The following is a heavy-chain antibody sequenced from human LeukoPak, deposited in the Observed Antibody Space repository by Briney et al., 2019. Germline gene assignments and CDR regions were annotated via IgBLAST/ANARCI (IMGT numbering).Heavy chain of an antibody. CDR1: GGTFSSCT. CDR3: ARDRAVAVLGAFDI. Sequence: SVKVSCKASGGTFSSCTISWVRQAPGQGLEWMGRIIPIFGTANYAQKFQGRVTITTDESTSTAYMELRSLRSDDTAVYYCARDRAVAVLGAFDIWGQGTMVTVSS. J-gene: IGHJ3*02. V-gene: IGHV1-69*05. CDR2: IIPIFGTA. D-gene: IGHD6-19*01.